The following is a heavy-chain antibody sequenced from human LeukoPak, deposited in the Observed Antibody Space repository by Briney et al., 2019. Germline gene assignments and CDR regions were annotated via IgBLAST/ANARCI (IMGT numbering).Heavy chain of an antibody. CDR3: ARETRLHSGSYSNDAFDI. CDR2: ISYSGST. CDR1: GGSISSHS. D-gene: IGHD1-26*01. Sequence: PSETLSLTCTVSGGSISSHSGSWIRQPPGKGLEWIGYISYSGSTDYNPSLKSRVTISLDTSKNQFSLRLSSVPAADTAVYYCARETRLHSGSYSNDAFDIWGQGTMVTVSS. V-gene: IGHV4-59*11. J-gene: IGHJ3*02.